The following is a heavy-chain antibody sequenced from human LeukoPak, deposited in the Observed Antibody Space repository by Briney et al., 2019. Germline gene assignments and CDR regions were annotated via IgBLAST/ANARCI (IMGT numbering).Heavy chain of an antibody. V-gene: IGHV3-23*01. J-gene: IGHJ4*02. Sequence: GGSLRLSCAASGLTFSSYAMSWVRQAPGKGLEWVSSLSASAGTTYYAESVKGRFTISRDNSKNTLYLQMNSLRAEDTAVYYCAGGLWERNFDYWGQGTLVTVSS. D-gene: IGHD1-26*01. CDR3: AGGLWERNFDY. CDR2: LSASAGTT. CDR1: GLTFSSYA.